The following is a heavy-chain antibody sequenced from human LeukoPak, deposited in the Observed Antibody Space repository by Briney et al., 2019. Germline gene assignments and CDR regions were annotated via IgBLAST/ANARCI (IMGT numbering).Heavy chain of an antibody. CDR1: GYTFTGYY. D-gene: IGHD3-22*01. CDR3: ARGEYYYDSSGYYEAY. V-gene: IGHV1-2*02. Sequence: ASVKVSCKASGYTFTGYYMHWVRQAPGQGLEWMGWINPNSGGTNYAQKFQGRVTMTRDTSTSTAYMELSRLRSDDTAVYYCARGEYYYDSSGYYEAYWGQGTLVTVSS. J-gene: IGHJ4*02. CDR2: INPNSGGT.